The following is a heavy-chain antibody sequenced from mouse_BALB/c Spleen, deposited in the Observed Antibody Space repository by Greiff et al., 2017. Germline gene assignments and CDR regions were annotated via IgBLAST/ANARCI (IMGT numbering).Heavy chain of an antibody. D-gene: IGHD1-1*01. Sequence: EVKLVESGGGLVKLGGSLKLSCAASGFTFSSYYMSWVRQTPEKRLELVAAINSNGGSTYYPDTVKGRFTISRDNAKNTLYLQMSSLKSEDTALYYCARKRSYGSSFDYWGQGTTLTVSS. CDR2: INSNGGST. J-gene: IGHJ2*01. CDR1: GFTFSSYY. V-gene: IGHV5-6-2*01. CDR3: ARKRSYGSSFDY.